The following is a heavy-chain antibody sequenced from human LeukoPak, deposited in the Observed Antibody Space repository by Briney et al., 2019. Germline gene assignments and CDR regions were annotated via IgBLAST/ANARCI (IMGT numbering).Heavy chain of an antibody. Sequence: ASVKVSCKASGYAFTGYYIHWVRQAPGQGLEWMGWINPHSGGTNYAQKFQGGVTMTRDTSITTAYMELSSLRSDDTAVYYCARDVGEYCSSTNCYASHYWGQGTLVTVSS. J-gene: IGHJ4*02. CDR2: INPHSGGT. CDR3: ARDVGEYCSSTNCYASHY. CDR1: GYAFTGYY. D-gene: IGHD2-2*01. V-gene: IGHV1-2*02.